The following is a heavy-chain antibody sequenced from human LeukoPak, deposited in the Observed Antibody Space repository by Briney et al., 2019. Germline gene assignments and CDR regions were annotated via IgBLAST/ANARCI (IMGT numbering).Heavy chain of an antibody. V-gene: IGHV3-23*01. CDR2: ISGSGGST. CDR1: GFTFSSYA. CDR3: AKVNWGTKFFDY. J-gene: IGHJ4*02. D-gene: IGHD7-27*01. Sequence: TGGSLRLSCAASGFTFSSYAMSWVRQAPGKGLEWVSAISGSGGSTYYADPVKGRFTISRDNSKNTLYLQMNSLRAEDTAVYYCAKVNWGTKFFDYWGQGTLVTVSS.